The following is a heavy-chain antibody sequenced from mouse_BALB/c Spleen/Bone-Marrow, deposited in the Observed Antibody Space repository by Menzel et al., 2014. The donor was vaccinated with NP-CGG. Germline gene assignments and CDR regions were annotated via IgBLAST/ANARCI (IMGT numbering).Heavy chain of an antibody. J-gene: IGHJ4*01. CDR2: IYPSDSYT. CDR3: TRRGTGNAMDY. Sequence: VQLQESGAELVRPGASVKLSCKASGYTFXSYWINWVKQRPGQGLEWIGNIYPSDSYTNYNQKFKDKATLTVDKSSSTAYMQLSSPTSEDSAVYYCTRRGTGNAMDYWGQGTSVTVSS. D-gene: IGHD3-3*01. CDR1: GYTFXSYW. V-gene: IGHV1-69*02.